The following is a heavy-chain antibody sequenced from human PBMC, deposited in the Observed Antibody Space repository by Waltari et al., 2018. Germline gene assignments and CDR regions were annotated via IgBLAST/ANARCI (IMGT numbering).Heavy chain of an antibody. V-gene: IGHV1-69*05. D-gene: IGHD6-19*01. Sequence: QVQLVQSGAEVKKPGSSVKVSCKASGGTFSSYAISWVRQAPGRGHEWMGGIIPICGASNYAQKFQGRVTMTKDESMSTAYMELGSLRSEDTAVYYCVREGVAVAGSLFSPTTWGQGTMVTVSS. CDR3: VREGVAVAGSLFSPTT. J-gene: IGHJ3*01. CDR2: IIPICGAS. CDR1: GGTFSSYA.